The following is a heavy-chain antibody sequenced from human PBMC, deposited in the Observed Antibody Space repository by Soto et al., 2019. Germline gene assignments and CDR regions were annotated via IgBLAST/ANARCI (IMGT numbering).Heavy chain of an antibody. Sequence: GGSLRLSCAASGFTVSSNYMSWVRQAPGKGLEWVSVIYSGGSTYYADSVKGRFTISRDNSKNTLYLQMNSLRAEDTAVYYCAGGRDCTNGVCYSVWDYWGQGTLVTVSS. CDR2: IYSGGST. D-gene: IGHD2-8*01. CDR1: GFTVSSNY. J-gene: IGHJ4*02. V-gene: IGHV3-66*01. CDR3: AGGRDCTNGVCYSVWDY.